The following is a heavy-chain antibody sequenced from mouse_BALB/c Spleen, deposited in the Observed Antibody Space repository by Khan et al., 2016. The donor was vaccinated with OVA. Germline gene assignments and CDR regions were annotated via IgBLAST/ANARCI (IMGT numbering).Heavy chain of an antibody. V-gene: IGHV5-6*01. CDR1: GFTFSSYS. D-gene: IGHD4-1*01. J-gene: IGHJ3*01. CDR2: ISSGGDYT. CDR3: ADYLTGSFDY. Sequence: EVELVESGGDLVKPGGSLKLSCAASGFTFSSYSMSWVRQTPDKRLEWVASISSGGDYTYYPDSVKGRFTISRDNAKNTLYLQMSDLKSEDTAMFYCADYLTGSFDYWGQGTLVTVAA.